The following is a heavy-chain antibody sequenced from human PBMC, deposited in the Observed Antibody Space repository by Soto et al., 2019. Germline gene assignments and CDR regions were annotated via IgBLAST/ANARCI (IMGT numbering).Heavy chain of an antibody. V-gene: IGHV3-48*01. Sequence: EVQLVESGGGLVQPGGSLRLSCAASGFTFSNYNMNWVRQAPGKGLEWVSYISSSSSTIYFADSVKGRFTISRDNAKKSLHLQMNSLRAEDSAVYYCARGGPFSPDYWGQGTLVTVSS. CDR2: ISSSSSTI. J-gene: IGHJ4*02. CDR3: ARGGPFSPDY. CDR1: GFTFSNYN. D-gene: IGHD3-3*02.